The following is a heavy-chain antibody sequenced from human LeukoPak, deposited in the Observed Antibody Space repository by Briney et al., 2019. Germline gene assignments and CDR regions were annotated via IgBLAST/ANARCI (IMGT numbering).Heavy chain of an antibody. CDR2: IYYSGST. J-gene: IGHJ4*02. CDR1: GGSISSGGYS. D-gene: IGHD3-3*01. V-gene: IGHV4-30-2*01. CDR3: ARVEAIFGVVFDY. Sequence: SETLSLTCAVSGGSISSGGYSWSWIRQPPGKGLEWIGYIYYSGSTYYNPSLKSRVTISVDRSKNQFSLKLSSVTAADTAVYYCARVEAIFGVVFDYWGQGTLVTVSP.